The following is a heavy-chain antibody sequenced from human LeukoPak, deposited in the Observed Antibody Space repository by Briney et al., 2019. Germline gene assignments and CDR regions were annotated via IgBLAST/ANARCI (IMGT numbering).Heavy chain of an antibody. CDR3: ARDYGDYGEKTAFDY. D-gene: IGHD4-17*01. Sequence: SETLSLTCTVSGGSISSYYWSWIRQPPGKGLEWIGYIYYSGSTNYNPPLKSRVTISVDTSKNQFSLKLSSVTAADTAVYYCARDYGDYGEKTAFDYWGQGTLVTVSS. CDR2: IYYSGST. J-gene: IGHJ4*02. V-gene: IGHV4-59*12. CDR1: GGSISSYY.